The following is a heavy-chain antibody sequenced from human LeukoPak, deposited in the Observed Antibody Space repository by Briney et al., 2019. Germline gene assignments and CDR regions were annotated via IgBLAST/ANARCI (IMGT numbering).Heavy chain of an antibody. CDR2: ISYDGSNN. D-gene: IGHD2-2*01. V-gene: IGHV3-30*04. J-gene: IGHJ5*02. Sequence: GGSLRLSCAAPGFTFSSYAIHWDRQAPGKGLEWVAVISYDGSNNYYADSVKGRFTISRDNSKNTLYLQMNSLRAEDTAVYYCARDLIVVTTQFDPWGQGTLVTVSS. CDR3: ARDLIVVTTQFDP. CDR1: GFTFSSYA.